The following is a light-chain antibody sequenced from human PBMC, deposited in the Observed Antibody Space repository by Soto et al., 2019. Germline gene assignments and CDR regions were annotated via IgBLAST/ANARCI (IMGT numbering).Light chain of an antibody. J-gene: IGKJ1*01. CDR1: QSLLSSDGDTF. CDR2: KVS. CDR3: MQGTHWPPWT. Sequence: DVVMTQSPLSLPVTLGQPASISCRSSQSLLSSDGDTFLNWFHRRAGQSPRRLIYKVSNRDSGVPEIIGGSGSGANFALTISRGEAEDVAVYYCMQGTHWPPWTFGQGTKVEIK. V-gene: IGKV2-30*01.